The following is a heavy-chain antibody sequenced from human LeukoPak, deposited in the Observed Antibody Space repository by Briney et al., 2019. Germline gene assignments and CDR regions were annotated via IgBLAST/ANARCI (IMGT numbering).Heavy chain of an antibody. Sequence: GRSPRLSCAACGFTFDDYAMHWVRQAPGKGLEWVSGISWNSGSIGYADSVKGRFTISRDNAKNSLYLQINSLRAEDMALYYCAKDVRDGYNSGAFDIWGQGTMVTVSS. V-gene: IGHV3-9*03. CDR3: AKDVRDGYNSGAFDI. CDR2: ISWNSGSI. D-gene: IGHD5-24*01. J-gene: IGHJ3*02. CDR1: GFTFDDYA.